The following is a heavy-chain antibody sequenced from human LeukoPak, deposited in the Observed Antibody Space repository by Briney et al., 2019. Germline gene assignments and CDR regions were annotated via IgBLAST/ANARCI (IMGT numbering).Heavy chain of an antibody. CDR1: GFTFSSYA. J-gene: IGHJ4*02. D-gene: IGHD3-10*01. CDR2: ISGSGGST. V-gene: IGHV3-23*01. CDR3: AKDFGVRSVTYHFDY. Sequence: PGGSLRLSCAASGFTFSSYAMSWVRQAPGKGLEWVSVISGSGGSTYYADSVKGRFTISRDNSKNTLYLQMNSLRAEDTAVYYCAKDFGVRSVTYHFDYWGQGILVTVSS.